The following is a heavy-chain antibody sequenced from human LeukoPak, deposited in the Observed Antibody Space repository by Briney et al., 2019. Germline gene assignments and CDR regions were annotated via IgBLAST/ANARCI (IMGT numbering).Heavy chain of an antibody. D-gene: IGHD5-24*01. CDR2: IIPIFGTA. J-gene: IGHJ4*02. V-gene: IGHV1-69*05. Sequence: GASVKVSCKASGGTFSSYAISWVRQAPGQGLEGRGGIIPIFGTANYAQKFQGRVTITTDESTSTAYMELSSLRSEDTAVYYCARARDGYNLWRYYFDYWGQGTLVTVSS. CDR1: GGTFSSYA. CDR3: ARARDGYNLWRYYFDY.